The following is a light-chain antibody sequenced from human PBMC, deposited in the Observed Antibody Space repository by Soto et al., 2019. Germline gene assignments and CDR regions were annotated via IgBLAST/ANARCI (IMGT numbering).Light chain of an antibody. CDR3: QQRDSWPIT. CDR1: QSVRSN. Sequence: EIVMTQSPATLSVSAGERATLSCRARQSVRSNLAWYQQKPGQAPRLLIFGASNRATGIPARFSGSGSGTDFTLTINSLEPDDFAVYYCQQRDSWPITFGQGTRLEIK. CDR2: GAS. V-gene: IGKV3-11*01. J-gene: IGKJ5*01.